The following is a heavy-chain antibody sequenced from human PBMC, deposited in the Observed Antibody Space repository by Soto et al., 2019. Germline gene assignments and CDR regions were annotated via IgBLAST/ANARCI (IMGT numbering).Heavy chain of an antibody. Sequence: EVQLLESGGGLVQPGGSLRLSCAASGFTFSSSAMYWVRQAPGKGLQWVSSISDSGSNTYYADSVKGRFTIYRDNAKYTLYLQMNSLRAEDTAVYYCAKDLAAASAVGGQGTLVSVSS. CDR1: GFTFSSSA. J-gene: IGHJ4*02. CDR3: AKDLAAASAV. V-gene: IGHV3-23*01. CDR2: ISDSGSNT. D-gene: IGHD6-13*01.